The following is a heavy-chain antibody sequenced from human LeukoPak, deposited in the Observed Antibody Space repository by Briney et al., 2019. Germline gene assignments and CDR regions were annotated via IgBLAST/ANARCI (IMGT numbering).Heavy chain of an antibody. CDR3: ARDPCSSTSCYGGSYYFDY. V-gene: IGHV3-11*06. CDR2: ISRSSSYT. J-gene: IGHJ4*02. D-gene: IGHD2-2*01. CDR1: GFTFSDYY. Sequence: GGSLRLSCAASGFTFSDYYMSWIRQAPGKRRERVSYISRSSSYTNYADSVKGRFTISRDNAKNSLYQQMNSLRAEDTAVYYCARDPCSSTSCYGGSYYFDYWGQGTLVTVSS.